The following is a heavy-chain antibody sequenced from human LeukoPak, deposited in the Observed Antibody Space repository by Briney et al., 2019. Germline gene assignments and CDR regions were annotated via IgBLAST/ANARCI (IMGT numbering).Heavy chain of an antibody. J-gene: IGHJ4*02. CDR3: AKDPRSLYYYDSSAYYYEY. Sequence: GGSLRLSCAASGFTFSSYSMNWVRQAPGKGLEWVSSISSSSSYIYYADSVKGRFTISRDNAKNSLYLQMNSLRAEDTAVYYCAKDPRSLYYYDSSAYYYEYWGQGTLVTVSS. CDR1: GFTFSSYS. CDR2: ISSSSSYI. V-gene: IGHV3-21*01. D-gene: IGHD3-22*01.